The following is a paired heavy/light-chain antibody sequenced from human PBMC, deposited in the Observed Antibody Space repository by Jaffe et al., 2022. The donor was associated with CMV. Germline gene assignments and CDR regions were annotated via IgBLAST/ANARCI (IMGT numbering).Heavy chain of an antibody. Sequence: EVQLVESGGGLVQPGGSLRLSCEASKFTFSIYEMNWIRQAPGKGLEWISYISESGDTISYADSVKGRFTISRDNAKNSLYLQMNSLRTEDTATYYCARDAGPCGSDNCHHFDSWGQGTLVTVSS. CDR2: ISESGDTI. CDR1: KFTFSIYE. V-gene: IGHV3-48*03. CDR3: ARDAGPCGSDNCHHFDS. J-gene: IGHJ4*02. D-gene: IGHD2-21*02.
Light chain of an antibody. Sequence: DIQMTQSPSSLSASVGDRVTITCRASQSIGNNKLNWYQQTSGKAPKALIYATSNLQSGVPSRFRGSGSGTEFTLTISSLQPEDFTTYYCQQSTTFPYTFGQGTKVEIK. V-gene: IGKV1-39*01. CDR2: ATS. CDR3: QQSTTFPYT. CDR1: QSIGNN. J-gene: IGKJ2*01.